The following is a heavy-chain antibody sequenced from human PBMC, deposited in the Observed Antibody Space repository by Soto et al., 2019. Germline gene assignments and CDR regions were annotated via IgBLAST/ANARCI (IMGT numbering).Heavy chain of an antibody. D-gene: IGHD4-17*01. J-gene: IGHJ6*02. CDR2: IGGSGGGT. V-gene: IGHV3-23*01. CDR1: GFIFSSYD. CDR3: VRQAKLTSVTANVGYYYGLDI. Sequence: EVQLLESGGGLVQPGGSLRLSCAASGFIFSSYDMSWVRQAPGKGLEWVSVIGGSGGGTYYADSVKGRFTISRDKSKNTLTLQTNSLRPEDTAVYFCVRQAKLTSVTANVGYYYGLDIWGQGTTVTVSS.